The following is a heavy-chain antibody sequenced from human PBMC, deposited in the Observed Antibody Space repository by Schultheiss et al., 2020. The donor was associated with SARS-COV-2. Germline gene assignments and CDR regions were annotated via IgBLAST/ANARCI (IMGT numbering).Heavy chain of an antibody. CDR3: ARGSPYCSSTSCYFDY. J-gene: IGHJ4*02. V-gene: IGHV3-23*01. Sequence: GESLKISCAASGFTFSSYAMSWVRQAPGKGLEWVSAISGSGGSTYYADSVKGRFTISRDNSKNTLYLQMNSLRAEDTAVYYCARGSPYCSSTSCYFDYWGQGTLVTVSS. CDR2: ISGSGGST. D-gene: IGHD2-2*01. CDR1: GFTFSSYA.